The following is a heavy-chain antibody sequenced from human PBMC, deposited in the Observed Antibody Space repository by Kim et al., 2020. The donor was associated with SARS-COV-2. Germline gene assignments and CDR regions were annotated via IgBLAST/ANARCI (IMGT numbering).Heavy chain of an antibody. CDR2: INHSGST. CDR1: GGSFSGYY. V-gene: IGHV4-34*01. Sequence: SETLSLTCAVYGGSFSGYYWSWIRQPPGKGLEWIGEINHSGSTNYNPSLKSRVTISVDTSKNQFSLKLSSVTAADTAVYYCAGRYCSGGSCPNTFYYYYMDVWGKGTTVTVSS. J-gene: IGHJ6*03. CDR3: AGRYCSGGSCPNTFYYYYMDV. D-gene: IGHD2-15*01.